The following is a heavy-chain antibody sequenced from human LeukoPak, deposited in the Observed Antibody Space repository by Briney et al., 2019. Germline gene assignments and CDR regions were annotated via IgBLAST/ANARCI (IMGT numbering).Heavy chain of an antibody. V-gene: IGHV4-30-4*08. CDR1: GASIGSGDYY. Sequence: SETLSLTCTVSGASIGSGDYYWSWIRQPPGKGLEWIGYIYYSGSTYHNPSLKSRVIISVDTSKNQLSLKLNSVTAADTAVYYCARVGKYCGGDCYSVKFWGQGTLVTVSS. CDR3: ARVGKYCGGDCYSVKF. CDR2: IYYSGST. D-gene: IGHD2-21*01. J-gene: IGHJ4*02.